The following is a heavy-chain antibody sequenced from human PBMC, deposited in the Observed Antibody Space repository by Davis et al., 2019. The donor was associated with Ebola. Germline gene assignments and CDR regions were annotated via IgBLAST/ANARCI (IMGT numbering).Heavy chain of an antibody. V-gene: IGHV4-59*08. CDR1: GGSISSYY. CDR3: ARHAGSGWSFYFDF. CDR2: IYYSGNT. Sequence: PSETLSLTCTVSGGSISSYYWSWIRQPPGKGLEWIGYIYYSGNTNYNPSLKSRVTISVDTSKNQFSLTLSSVTAADTAVYYCARHAGSGWSFYFDFWGQGTLVTVSS. J-gene: IGHJ4*02. D-gene: IGHD6-19*01.